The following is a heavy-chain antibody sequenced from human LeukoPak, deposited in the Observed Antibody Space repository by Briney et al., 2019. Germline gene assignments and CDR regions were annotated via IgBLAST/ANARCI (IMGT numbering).Heavy chain of an antibody. D-gene: IGHD3-3*01. V-gene: IGHV3-48*03. Sequence: GGSLRLSCAASGFTFSSYEMNWVRQAPGKGLEWVSYISSSGSTIYYADSVKGRFTISRDNAKNSLYLQMNSLRAEDTAVYYCARDRTRDFGVVIARPHYYYGMGVWGQGTTVTVSS. J-gene: IGHJ6*02. CDR3: ARDRTRDFGVVIARPHYYYGMGV. CDR2: ISSSGSTI. CDR1: GFTFSSYE.